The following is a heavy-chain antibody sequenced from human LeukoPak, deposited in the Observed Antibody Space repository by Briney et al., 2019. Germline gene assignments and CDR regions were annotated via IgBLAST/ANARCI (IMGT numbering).Heavy chain of an antibody. V-gene: IGHV6-1*01. Sequence: SQTLSLTCAISGDSVSSNSAAWNWIRQSPSRGLEWLGRTYYMSNWYNDYAVSVKSRITINPDTSKSQFSLHLNSVTPEDTAVYYCASSRAVAGSRYYYGMDVWGQGTTVTVSS. J-gene: IGHJ6*02. CDR2: TYYMSNWYN. D-gene: IGHD6-19*01. CDR3: ASSRAVAGSRYYYGMDV. CDR1: GDSVSSNSAA.